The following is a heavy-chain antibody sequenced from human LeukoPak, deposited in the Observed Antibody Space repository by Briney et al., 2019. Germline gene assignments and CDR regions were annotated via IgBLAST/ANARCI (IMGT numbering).Heavy chain of an antibody. Sequence: SETLSLTCTVSGGSISSYYWSWIRQPPGKGLEWIGEINHSGSTNYNPSLKSRVTISVDTSKNQFSLKLSSVTAADTAVYYCASLEEPVPAATNLHWGQGTLVTVSS. J-gene: IGHJ4*02. V-gene: IGHV4-34*01. CDR3: ASLEEPVPAATNLH. CDR2: INHSGST. CDR1: GGSISSYY. D-gene: IGHD2-2*01.